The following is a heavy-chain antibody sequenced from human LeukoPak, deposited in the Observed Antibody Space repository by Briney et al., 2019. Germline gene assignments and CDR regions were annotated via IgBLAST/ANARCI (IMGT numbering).Heavy chain of an antibody. V-gene: IGHV3-30*03. D-gene: IGHD3-22*01. J-gene: IGHJ4*02. Sequence: GGSLRLSCAASGFTFSNYGMQWVRQAPGKGLEWVAVISYDGDNRYYADSVKGRFTVSTDNSNNTLYLQMDSLRAEDTAVYYCAREAVGSSGPFDYWGQGTLVTVSS. CDR3: AREAVGSSGPFDY. CDR1: GFTFSNYG. CDR2: ISYDGDNR.